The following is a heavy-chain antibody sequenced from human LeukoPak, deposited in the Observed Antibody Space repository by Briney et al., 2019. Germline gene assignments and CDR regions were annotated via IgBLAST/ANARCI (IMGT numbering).Heavy chain of an antibody. CDR2: INSDGSWT. CDR3: VSFYETY. D-gene: IGHD2/OR15-2a*01. J-gene: IGHJ4*02. CDR1: GNYW. V-gene: IGHV3-74*01. Sequence: GGSLRLSCAASGNYWMHWVRQVPGKGLVWVSHINSDGSWTSYADSVRGRFTISKDNAKNTVYLQMNSLRAEDTAVYYCVSFYETYWGRGTLVTVSS.